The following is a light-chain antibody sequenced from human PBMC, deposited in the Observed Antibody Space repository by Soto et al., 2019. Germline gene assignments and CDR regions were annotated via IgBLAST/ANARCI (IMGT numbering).Light chain of an antibody. J-gene: IGLJ1*01. CDR1: SSDVGGYNY. CDR2: DVS. V-gene: IGLV2-14*01. Sequence: QSVLTQPASWSGSPGQSITISCTGTSSDVGGYNYVSWYQQHPGKAPKLTIYDVSNRPSGVSNRFSGSKSGNTASLTISGLQAEDEADYYCSSYTSSSTYVFGTGTKVTVL. CDR3: SSYTSSSTYV.